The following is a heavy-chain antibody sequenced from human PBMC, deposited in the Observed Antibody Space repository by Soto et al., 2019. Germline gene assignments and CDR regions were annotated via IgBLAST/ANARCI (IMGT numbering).Heavy chain of an antibody. CDR2: ISAYNGKK. V-gene: IGHV1-18*01. CDR3: ARDFGQQLFDY. D-gene: IGHD6-13*01. CDR1: GYTFTSYG. Sequence: QVQLVQSGAEVKKPGASVKVSCKASGYTFTSYGISWVRQAPGQGLEWMGWISAYNGKKKYAQKLQGRVSMTTDTSTSTAYLDLRSLRSDDKAVYYCARDFGQQLFDYWGQGTLVTVSS. J-gene: IGHJ4*02.